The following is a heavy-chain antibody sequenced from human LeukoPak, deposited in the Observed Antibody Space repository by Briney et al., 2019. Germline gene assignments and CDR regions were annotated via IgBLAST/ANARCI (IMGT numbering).Heavy chain of an antibody. CDR2: ISSSSSTI. V-gene: IGHV3-48*04. J-gene: IGHJ4*02. D-gene: IGHD3-22*01. Sequence: PGGSLRLSCAASGFTFSGYSMNWVRQAPGKGLEWVSYISSSSSTIYYADSVKGRFTISRDNAKNSLYLQMNSLRAEDTALYYCAKDISEDSGYYFYFDYWGQGTLVTVSS. CDR3: AKDISEDSGYYFYFDY. CDR1: GFTFSGYS.